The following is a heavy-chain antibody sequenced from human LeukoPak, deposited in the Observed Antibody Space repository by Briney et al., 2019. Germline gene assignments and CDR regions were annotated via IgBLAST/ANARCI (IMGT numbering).Heavy chain of an antibody. V-gene: IGHV1-2*06. CDR2: INTHNGGT. CDR1: GYTFTDFY. CDR3: ARGMRYSSSWFNYYYYYYMDV. Sequence: ASVKVSCKPSGYTFTDFYIHWVRQAPGQGLEYMGRINTHNGGTVYALQFQGRLSMTRDTSISTAYMELSRLRSDDTAVYYCARGMRYSSSWFNYYYYYYMDVWGKGTTVTISS. J-gene: IGHJ6*03. D-gene: IGHD6-13*01.